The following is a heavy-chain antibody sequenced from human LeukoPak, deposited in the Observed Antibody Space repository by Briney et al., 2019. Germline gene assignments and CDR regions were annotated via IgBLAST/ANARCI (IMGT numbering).Heavy chain of an antibody. Sequence: GGSLRLSCAASGFTFSSYSMNWVRQAPGKGLEWVSSISSSSSYIYYADSVKGRFTISRDNSKNTLYLQMNSLRAEDTAVYYCARDLVAARQNYFDYWGQGTLVTVSS. CDR3: ARDLVAARQNYFDY. CDR1: GFTFSSYS. D-gene: IGHD6-6*01. J-gene: IGHJ4*02. V-gene: IGHV3-21*01. CDR2: ISSSSSYI.